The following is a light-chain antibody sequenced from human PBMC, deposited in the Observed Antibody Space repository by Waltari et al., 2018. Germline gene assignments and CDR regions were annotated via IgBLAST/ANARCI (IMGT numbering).Light chain of an antibody. CDR3: QQYNTFSGGT. Sequence: DIQMTQSPSTLSASVGDRVTITCRASQSISSWLAWYQQKPGKVPKLLIYKASNLESGVPSRFSGSGSGTDFTFNINSLQPDDSATYYCQQYNTFSGGTFGQGTKVEIK. CDR1: QSISSW. V-gene: IGKV1-5*03. J-gene: IGKJ1*01. CDR2: KAS.